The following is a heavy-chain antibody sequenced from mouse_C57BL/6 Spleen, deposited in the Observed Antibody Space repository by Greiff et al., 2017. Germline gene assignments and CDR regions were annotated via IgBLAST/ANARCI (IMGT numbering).Heavy chain of an antibody. V-gene: IGHV1-18*01. J-gene: IGHJ2*01. Sequence: VQLQQSGPELVKPGASVKIPCKASGYTFTDYNMDWVKQSHGKSLEWIGDINPNNGGTIYNQKFKGKDTLTVDKSSSTAYMELRSLTSEDTAVYYCARRDYDGYYGFDYWGQGTTLTVSS. CDR1: GYTFTDYN. CDR3: ARRDYDGYYGFDY. CDR2: INPNNGGT. D-gene: IGHD2-3*01.